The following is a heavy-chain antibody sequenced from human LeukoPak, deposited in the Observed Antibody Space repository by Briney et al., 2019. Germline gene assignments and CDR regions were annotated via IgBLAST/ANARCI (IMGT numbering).Heavy chain of an antibody. D-gene: IGHD3-16*02. J-gene: IGHJ4*02. CDR3: AKGLGGVIVKDFDY. CDR1: GFTFDDYA. CDR2: ISWNSGSI. Sequence: GGSLRLSCAASGFTFDDYAMHWVRQAPGKGLEWVSGISWNSGSIGYADSVKGQFTISRDNAKNSLYLQMNSLRAEDTALYYCAKGLGGVIVKDFDYWGQGTLVTVSS. V-gene: IGHV3-9*01.